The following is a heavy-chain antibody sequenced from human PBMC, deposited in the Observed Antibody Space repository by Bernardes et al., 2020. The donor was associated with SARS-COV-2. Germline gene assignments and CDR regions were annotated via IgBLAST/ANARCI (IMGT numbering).Heavy chain of an antibody. CDR2: ISNYGGTT. CDR1: GFTFSEYP. V-gene: IGHV3-64D*06. Sequence: GGSLRLSCSGFGFTFSEYPMHWVRQAPGKGLEYVSRISNYGGTTHYADSVKGRFTISGDNSKNTMYLQMSSLRVEDTAVYFCVKERPTGDYWGQGTLVTVSS. CDR3: VKERPTGDY. J-gene: IGHJ4*02.